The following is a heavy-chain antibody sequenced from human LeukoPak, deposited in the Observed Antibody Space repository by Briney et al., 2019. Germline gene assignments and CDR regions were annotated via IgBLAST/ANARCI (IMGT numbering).Heavy chain of an antibody. Sequence: SETLSLTCTVSGGSISSYYWGWIRQPPGKGLEWIGYIYYSGSTNYNPSLKSRVTISVDTSKNQFSLKLSSVTAADTAVYYCARGLGLAYGDLVDYWGQGTLVTVSS. J-gene: IGHJ4*02. CDR2: IYYSGST. CDR3: ARGLGLAYGDLVDY. V-gene: IGHV4-59*01. D-gene: IGHD4-17*01. CDR1: GGSISSYY.